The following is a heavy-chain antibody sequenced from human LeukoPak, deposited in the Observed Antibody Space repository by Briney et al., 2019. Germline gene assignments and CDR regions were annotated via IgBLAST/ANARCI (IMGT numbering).Heavy chain of an antibody. CDR2: ITPTGGTT. V-gene: IGHV3-23*01. J-gene: IGHJ4*02. CDR3: AKWTSARGSTFDY. CDR1: GFTFSSYA. Sequence: GGSLRLSCAASGFTFSSYAMSWVRQAPGKGLEWVSSITPTGGTTYYADSVKGRFTISRDNSKKTLYLQMNSLRAEDTAVYYCAKWTSARGSTFDYWGQGTLVTVSS. D-gene: IGHD3/OR15-3a*01.